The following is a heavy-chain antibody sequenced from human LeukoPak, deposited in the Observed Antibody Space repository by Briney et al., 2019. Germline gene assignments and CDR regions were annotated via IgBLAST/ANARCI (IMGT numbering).Heavy chain of an antibody. D-gene: IGHD1-26*01. CDR1: GGSISSYY. CDR3: AKGELLVPPFDI. CDR2: IYYSGST. Sequence: PSETLSLTCTVSGGSISSYYWSWIRQPPGKGLEWIGYIYYSGSTNYNPSLKSRVTISVDTSKNQFSLKLSSVTAADTAVYYCAKGELLVPPFDIWGQGTMVTVSS. V-gene: IGHV4-59*08. J-gene: IGHJ3*02.